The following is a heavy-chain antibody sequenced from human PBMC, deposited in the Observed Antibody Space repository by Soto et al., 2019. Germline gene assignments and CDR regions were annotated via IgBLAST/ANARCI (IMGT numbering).Heavy chain of an antibody. D-gene: IGHD2-21*01. J-gene: IGHJ6*02. V-gene: IGHV1-18*04. Sequence: SSVKVSCKTSGYTFTNYVVSWVRQAPGQGLERMGWISGSTDNASYAQNFQGRVNMTTDRSTSTAYMDLRSRRSDDAAVYYCARSVTEEVMLASLMAGMDVWG. CDR2: ISGSTDNA. CDR1: GYTFTNYV. CDR3: ARSVTEEVMLASLMAGMDV.